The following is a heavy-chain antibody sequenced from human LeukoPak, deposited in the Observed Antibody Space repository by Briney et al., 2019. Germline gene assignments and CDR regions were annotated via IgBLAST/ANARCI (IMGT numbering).Heavy chain of an antibody. CDR1: GFTFSSYT. CDR2: ISFDGSNK. D-gene: IGHD6-13*01. J-gene: IGHJ4*02. CDR3: ARDQGSSWYFDY. V-gene: IGHV3-30-3*01. Sequence: GSLRLSCAASGFTFSSYTMHWVRQAPGKGLEWVAVISFDGSNKYYADSVRGRFTISRDNSKNTLYLQMNSLRAEDTAVYYCARDQGSSWYFDYWGQGTLVTVSS.